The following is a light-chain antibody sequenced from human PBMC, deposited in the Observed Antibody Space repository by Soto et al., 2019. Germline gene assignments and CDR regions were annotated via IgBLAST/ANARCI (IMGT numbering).Light chain of an antibody. CDR1: QSVSSR. CDR3: QQRSNWPLT. J-gene: IGKJ4*01. CDR2: DAS. V-gene: IGKV3-11*01. Sequence: EIVLTQSPDTLSLSPGERATLSCRASQSVSSRLVWYQQKPGQAPRLLIYDASNRVTGIPARFSGSGSGTAFTLTISSLEPEDFAVYYCQQRSNWPLTFGGGTKVEIK.